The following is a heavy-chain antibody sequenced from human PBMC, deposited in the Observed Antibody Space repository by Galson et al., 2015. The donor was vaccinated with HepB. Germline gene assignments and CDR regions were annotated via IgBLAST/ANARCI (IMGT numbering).Heavy chain of an antibody. D-gene: IGHD1-26*01. CDR2: IYWDDDK. J-gene: IGHJ5*02. CDR3: AHTLPQWELQGWGPWFDP. Sequence: PALVKPTQTLTLTCTFSGFSLSTSGVGVGWIRQPPGKALEWLALIYWDDDKRYSPSLKSRLTITKDTSKNQVVLTMTNMDPVDTATYCCAHTLPQWELQGWGPWFDPWGQGTLVTVSS. CDR1: GFSLSTSGVG. V-gene: IGHV2-5*02.